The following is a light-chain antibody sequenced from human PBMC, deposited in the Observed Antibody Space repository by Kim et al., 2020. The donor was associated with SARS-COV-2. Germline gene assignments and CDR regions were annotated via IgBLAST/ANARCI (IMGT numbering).Light chain of an antibody. CDR3: QAWDSSTAV. V-gene: IGLV3-1*01. CDR1: KLGDKY. Sequence: SYELTQPPSVSVSPGQTASITCSGDKLGDKYASWYQQKPGQSPVLVIYQDTKRPSGIPERFSGSNSGNTATLTISGTQAIDEADYYCQAWDSSTAVFGGGTQLTVL. CDR2: QDT. J-gene: IGLJ3*02.